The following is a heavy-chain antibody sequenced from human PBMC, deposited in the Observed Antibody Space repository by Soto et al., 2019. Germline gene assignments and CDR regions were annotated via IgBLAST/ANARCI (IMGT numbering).Heavy chain of an antibody. J-gene: IGHJ6*02. CDR3: ARVGCSGASCYSVDYYYALDV. V-gene: IGHV4-30-4*02. CDR2: IYYSGST. CDR1: GGSISSGDYY. D-gene: IGHD2-15*01. Sequence: SETLCLTCTVSGGSISSGDYYWSWIRQPPGKGLEWIGYIYYSGSTYYNPSLKSRVTISVDTSKNQFALKLSSVTAADTAVYYCARVGCSGASCYSVDYYYALDVWGQGTTVXVSS.